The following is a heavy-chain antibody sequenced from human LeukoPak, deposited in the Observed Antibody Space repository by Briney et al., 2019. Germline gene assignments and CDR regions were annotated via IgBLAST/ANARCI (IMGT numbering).Heavy chain of an antibody. CDR2: IKEDGSEK. V-gene: IGHV3-7*03. CDR3: ARDLSGSGDWFDP. Sequence: GGSLRLSCAASGFTFTNYWMTWVRQAPGKGLEWVANIKEDGSEKYYVDSVKGRFTISRDNAKNSLYLQVSSLRAEDTAVYYCARDLSGSGDWFDPWGQGTLVTVSS. D-gene: IGHD3-10*01. CDR1: GFTFTNYW. J-gene: IGHJ5*02.